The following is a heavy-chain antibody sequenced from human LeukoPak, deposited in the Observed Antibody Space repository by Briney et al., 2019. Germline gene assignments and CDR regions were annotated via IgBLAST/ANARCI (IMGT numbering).Heavy chain of an antibody. CDR1: GYSFTSYW. V-gene: IGHV5-51*01. CDR2: IYPGDSDT. Sequence: GESLKISCKGSGYSFTSYWIGWWRQMPGKGLEWMGIIYPGDSDTRYSPSFQGQVTISADKSISTAYLQWSSLTASDTAMYYCARRYYYGSGNFGWYFDLWGRGTLVTVSS. CDR3: ARRYYYGSGNFGWYFDL. D-gene: IGHD3-10*01. J-gene: IGHJ2*01.